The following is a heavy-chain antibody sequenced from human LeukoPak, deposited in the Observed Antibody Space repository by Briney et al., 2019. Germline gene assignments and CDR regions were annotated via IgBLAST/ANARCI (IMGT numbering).Heavy chain of an antibody. J-gene: IGHJ6*03. CDR1: GFTFSYYW. CDR3: ARRFGAARDDYMDV. Sequence: GESLRLSCAASGFTFSYYWMSWVRQAPGKGLEWVANIKQDGSETYYVDSVKGRFTISRDNAKNSLFLQMNSLRAEDTAVYYCARRFGAARDDYMDVWGKGTTVTVSS. V-gene: IGHV3-7*01. D-gene: IGHD3-16*01. CDR2: IKQDGSET.